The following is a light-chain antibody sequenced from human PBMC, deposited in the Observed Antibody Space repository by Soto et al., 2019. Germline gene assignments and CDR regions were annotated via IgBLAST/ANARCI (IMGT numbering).Light chain of an antibody. CDR1: SSDVCGYNY. CDR3: CSNAGSYPFV. J-gene: IGLJ1*01. Sequence: QSALTPPPSVFKSPGPSATISIARTSSDVCGYNYVSWYQHHTGKAPKLMIYDVDKRPSGVPGRFSGSKSGNTASRTISGLQAEDEADYYCCSNAGSYPFVFGTGTKVTVL. V-gene: IGLV2-11*01. CDR2: DVD.